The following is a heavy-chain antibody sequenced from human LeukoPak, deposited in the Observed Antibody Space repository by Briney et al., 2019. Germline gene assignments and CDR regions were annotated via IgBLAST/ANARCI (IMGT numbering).Heavy chain of an antibody. Sequence: ASVTVSCKASRYTLNINGNRRVRQAPGQGLEWMGWISAYSGNTKYAEKVQARVTMTTDTSTSTAYMELRSLRSDETGVYYCARDRILVRDFWAQGPIVTVSS. CDR2: ISAYSGNT. J-gene: IGHJ3*01. CDR3: ARDRILVRDF. D-gene: IGHD3-10*01. V-gene: IGHV1-18*01. CDR1: RYTLNING.